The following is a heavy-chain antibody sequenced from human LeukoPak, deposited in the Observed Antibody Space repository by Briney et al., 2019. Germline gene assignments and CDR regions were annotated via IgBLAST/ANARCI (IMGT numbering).Heavy chain of an antibody. CDR1: GFTFDDYA. D-gene: IGHD5-18*01. J-gene: IGHJ4*02. CDR2: ISWNSGSI. Sequence: PGGSLRLSCAASGFTFDDYAMHWVRQAPGKCLEWVSGISWNSGSIGYADSVKGRFTISRDNAQNSLYLQINSLRGEDMSLYYCAKDRQYSYGQYYFDYWGQGTLVTVSS. V-gene: IGHV3-9*03. CDR3: AKDRQYSYGQYYFDY.